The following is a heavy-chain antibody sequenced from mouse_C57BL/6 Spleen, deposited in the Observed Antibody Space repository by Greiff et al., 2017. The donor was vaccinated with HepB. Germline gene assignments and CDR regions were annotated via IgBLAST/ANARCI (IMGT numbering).Heavy chain of an antibody. CDR2: IHPNSGST. V-gene: IGHV1-64*01. CDR3: AREKLAMDY. Sequence: VKLMESGAELVKPGASVKLSCKASGYTFTSYWMHWVKQRPGQGLEWIGMIHPNSGSTNYNEKFKSKATLTVDKSSSTAYMQLSSLTSEDSAVYYCAREKLAMDYWGQGTSVTVSS. D-gene: IGHD1-3*01. J-gene: IGHJ4*01. CDR1: GYTFTSYW.